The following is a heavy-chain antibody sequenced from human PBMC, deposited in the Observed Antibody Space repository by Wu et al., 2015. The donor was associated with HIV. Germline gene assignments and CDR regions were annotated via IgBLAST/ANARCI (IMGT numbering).Heavy chain of an antibody. CDR3: XSGSIDSKVVITKRGGKFDY. CDR2: IIPIFGTT. D-gene: IGHD3-22*01. Sequence: QVQLVQSGAEVKKPGSSVKVSCKASGGTFNNYVITWVRQAPGQGLEWMGRIIPIFGTTNYAQKSFPGRVTNYRGTHPRGTGLHGAESSLEICGHGHTNYCXSGSIDSKVVITKRGGKFDYLGPGNAG. V-gene: IGHV1-69*13. CDR1: GGTFNNYV. J-gene: IGHJ4*02.